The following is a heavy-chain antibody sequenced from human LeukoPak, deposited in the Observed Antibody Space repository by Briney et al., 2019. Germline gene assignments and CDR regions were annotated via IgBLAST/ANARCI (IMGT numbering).Heavy chain of an antibody. CDR2: IRYDESVK. CDR1: GFTFSNFG. D-gene: IGHD4-17*01. V-gene: IGHV3-30*02. CDR3: ALIVYGDYGLDY. Sequence: GGSLRLSCAASGFTFSNFGMHWVRQAPGKGLEWVAYIRYDESVKYHADSVKGRFTISRDNAKNSLYLQMNSLRAEDTAVYYCALIVYGDYGLDYWGQGTLVTVSS. J-gene: IGHJ4*02.